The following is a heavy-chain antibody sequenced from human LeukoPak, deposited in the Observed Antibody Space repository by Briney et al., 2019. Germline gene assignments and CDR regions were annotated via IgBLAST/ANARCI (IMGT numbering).Heavy chain of an antibody. V-gene: IGHV1-2*02. J-gene: IGHJ4*02. Sequence: ASVKVSCKASGYTFTGYYLHWVRQAPGQGLEWMGWINPDSGGTNYAQKFQGRVTMTRDTSISTAYMALTRLRSDDTAVYYCARDVRGFGDDYWGQGTLVTVSS. CDR2: INPDSGGT. D-gene: IGHD3-10*01. CDR1: GYTFTGYY. CDR3: ARDVRGFGDDY.